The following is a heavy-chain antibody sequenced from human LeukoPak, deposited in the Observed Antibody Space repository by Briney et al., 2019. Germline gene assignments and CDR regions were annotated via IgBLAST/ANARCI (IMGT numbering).Heavy chain of an antibody. CDR2: MNPNSGNT. J-gene: IGHJ6*02. Sequence: ASVKVSCKASGYTFTSYDINWVRQATGQGLEWMGWMNPNSGNTGYAQKFQGRVTMTRNTSISTAYMELSSLRSEDTAVYYCARPPYGALNDYYYGMDVWGQGTTVTVSS. D-gene: IGHD4-17*01. V-gene: IGHV1-8*01. CDR3: ARPPYGALNDYYYGMDV. CDR1: GYTFTSYD.